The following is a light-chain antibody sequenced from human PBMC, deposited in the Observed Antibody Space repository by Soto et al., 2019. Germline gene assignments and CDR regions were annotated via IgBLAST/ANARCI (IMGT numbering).Light chain of an antibody. V-gene: IGKV1-5*01. CDR3: QHYGGLWT. CDR1: QSIGNR. J-gene: IGKJ1*01. Sequence: DLQMTQSPSTLSPSIGDRITISCRASQSIGNRLAWYQQKPGTAPKVLIYDASTLESGVPSRFSGSGSGTNFILTINSLQPDDFATYYCQHYGGLWTFGLGTKVEIK. CDR2: DAS.